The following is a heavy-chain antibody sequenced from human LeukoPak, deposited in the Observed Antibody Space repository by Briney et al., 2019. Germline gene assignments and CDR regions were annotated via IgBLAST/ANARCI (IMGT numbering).Heavy chain of an antibody. J-gene: IGHJ4*02. D-gene: IGHD6-13*01. Sequence: ASVKVSCKVSGYTLTELSMHWVRQAPGKGLEWMGGFDPEDGETIYAQKFQGRVTMTEDTSTDTAYMELSSLRSEDTAVHYCATAGANGYSSSWGDYWGQGTLVTVSS. CDR2: FDPEDGET. CDR1: GYTLTELS. CDR3: ATAGANGYSSSWGDY. V-gene: IGHV1-24*01.